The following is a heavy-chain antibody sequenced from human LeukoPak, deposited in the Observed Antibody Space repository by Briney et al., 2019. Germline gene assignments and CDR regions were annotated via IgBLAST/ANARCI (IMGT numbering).Heavy chain of an antibody. J-gene: IGHJ6*02. Sequence: GGFLRLSCAASGFTFSTYGMSWVRQAPGKGLEWVSGISSGGGSTYYADSVKGRFTISRDNSKNTLYLQMTSLRAEDTAVYYCAKALHVYYYGVDVWGQGTTVTVSS. CDR1: GFTFSTYG. CDR2: ISSGGGST. D-gene: IGHD3-10*02. CDR3: AKALHVYYYGVDV. V-gene: IGHV3-23*01.